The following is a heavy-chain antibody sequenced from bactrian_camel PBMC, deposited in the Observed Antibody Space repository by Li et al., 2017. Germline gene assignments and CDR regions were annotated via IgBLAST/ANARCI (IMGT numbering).Heavy chain of an antibody. CDR1: GFAFDIYW. D-gene: IGHD1*01. Sequence: VESGGGLVQPGGSLRLSCEASGFAFDIYWMYWVRQAPGKGLEWVSRIGNGGTTTAYSDAVKGRFTMPRDNAKSTVDLQMNSLKPEDTAVYYCEADSPDYDAGWYSSCPNPEFGTWGQGTQVTVS. J-gene: IGHJ6*01. V-gene: IGHV3S25*01. CDR3: EADSPDYDAGWYSSCPNPEFGT. CDR2: IGNGGTTT.